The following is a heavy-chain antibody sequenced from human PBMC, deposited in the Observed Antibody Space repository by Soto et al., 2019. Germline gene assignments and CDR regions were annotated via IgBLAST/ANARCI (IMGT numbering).Heavy chain of an antibody. CDR1: GYTFTGYY. Sequence: ASVKVSCKASGYTFTGYYMHWVRQAPGQVLEWMGWINPNSGGTNYAQKFQGWVTMTRDTSISTAYMELSRLRSDDTAVYYCARVQAIVATRGDSDAFDIWGQGTMVTVSS. CDR2: INPNSGGT. J-gene: IGHJ3*02. CDR3: ARVQAIVATRGDSDAFDI. V-gene: IGHV1-2*04. D-gene: IGHD5-12*01.